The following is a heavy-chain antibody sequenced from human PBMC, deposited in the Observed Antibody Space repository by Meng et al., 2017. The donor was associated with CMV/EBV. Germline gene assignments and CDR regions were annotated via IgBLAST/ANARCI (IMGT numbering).Heavy chain of an antibody. D-gene: IGHD6-6*01. CDR1: GFTFSSYS. CDR3: ARVEQLVRYYYYYYGMDV. J-gene: IGHJ6*02. Sequence: GESLKISCAASGFTFSSYSMNWVRQAPGKGLEWVSYISSSSSTIYYADSVKGRFTISRDNAKNSLYLQMNSLRAEDTAVYYCARVEQLVRYYYYYYGMDVWGQGTTVTVSS. CDR2: ISSSSSTI. V-gene: IGHV3-48*04.